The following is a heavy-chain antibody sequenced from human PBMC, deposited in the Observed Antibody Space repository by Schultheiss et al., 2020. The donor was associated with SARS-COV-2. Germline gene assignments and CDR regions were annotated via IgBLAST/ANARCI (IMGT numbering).Heavy chain of an antibody. V-gene: IGHV3-23*01. CDR3: TKDGQPGYGMDV. CDR1: GFTFSNAW. CDR2: ISGSGGST. D-gene: IGHD3-10*01. Sequence: GGSLRLSCAASGFTFSNAWMNWVRQAPGKGLEWVSAISGSGGSTYYADSVKGRFTISRDNSKNTLDLQMNSLRAEDTAVYYCTKDGQPGYGMDVWGQGTTVTVSS. J-gene: IGHJ6*02.